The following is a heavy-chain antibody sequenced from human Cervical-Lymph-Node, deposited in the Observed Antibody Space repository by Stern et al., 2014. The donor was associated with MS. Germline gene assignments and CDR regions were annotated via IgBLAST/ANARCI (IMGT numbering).Heavy chain of an antibody. CDR1: GYGFTHYY. D-gene: IGHD3-16*01. V-gene: IGHV1-46*01. Sequence: QVQLVQSGAEVKKPGASVKVSCKASGYGFTHYYIHWVRQAPGQGLEYMGIINPSDGRTMYAQKFQGRVTMTSDTSASTVYMELSSLRSEDTAVYYCARSYNYRGKDYGMDVWGQGTTVTVSS. J-gene: IGHJ6*02. CDR2: INPSDGRT. CDR3: ARSYNYRGKDYGMDV.